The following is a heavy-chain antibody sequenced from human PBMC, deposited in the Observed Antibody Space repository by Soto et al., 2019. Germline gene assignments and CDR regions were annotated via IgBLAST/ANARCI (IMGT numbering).Heavy chain of an antibody. Sequence: ASVKVSCKTPGHTFTSYAMHWVRQAPGQRLEWMGWINAGNGNTKYSQKFQGRVTITRDTSASTAYMELSSLRSEDTAVYYCARDGSWYGMGYGMDVWGQGTTVTVSS. CDR2: INAGNGNT. J-gene: IGHJ6*02. D-gene: IGHD6-13*01. CDR1: GHTFTSYA. CDR3: ARDGSWYGMGYGMDV. V-gene: IGHV1-3*01.